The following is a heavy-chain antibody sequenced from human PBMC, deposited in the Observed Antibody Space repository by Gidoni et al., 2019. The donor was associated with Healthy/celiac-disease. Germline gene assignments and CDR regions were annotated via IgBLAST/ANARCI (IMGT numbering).Heavy chain of an antibody. CDR1: GGSIISRSSY. J-gene: IGHJ3*02. CDR2: IYYSVST. CDR3: ARHSGYSSGWYGYDAFDI. D-gene: IGHD6-19*01. V-gene: IGHV4-39*01. Sequence: QLQLQESGPGLVKHSETLSLTCTVSGGSIISRSSYWGWIRQPPGKGLEWIGSIYYSVSTDYNPSLKSRVTISVDTYKNQFSLKLSSVTAADTAVYYCARHSGYSSGWYGYDAFDIWGQGTMVTVSS.